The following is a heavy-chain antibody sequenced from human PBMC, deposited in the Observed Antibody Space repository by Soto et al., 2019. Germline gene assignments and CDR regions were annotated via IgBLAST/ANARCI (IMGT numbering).Heavy chain of an antibody. V-gene: IGHV1-46*01. CDR1: GYTFTSYY. Sequence: SVKVSCKASGYTFTSYYMHWVRQAPGQGLEWMGIINPSGGSTSYAQKFQGRVTMTRDTSTSTVYMELSSLTSEDTAVYYCARDRRVSCCGGSSYDGGLFGAFDIWGQGTMVTVSS. CDR3: ARDRRVSCCGGSSYDGGLFGAFDI. J-gene: IGHJ3*02. CDR2: INPSGGST. D-gene: IGHD2-15*01.